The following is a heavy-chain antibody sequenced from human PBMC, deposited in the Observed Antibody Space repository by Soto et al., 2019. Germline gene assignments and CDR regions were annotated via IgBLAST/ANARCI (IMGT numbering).Heavy chain of an antibody. CDR3: VSDRGYGHASVPYS. CDR2: ISYDGGLQ. CDR1: GFTFSSYG. Sequence: QAQLVESEGGVVQPARSLRLSCAASGFTFSSYGMHWVRQAPGTGLEWVAVISYDGGLQHYADSVKGRFTISRDSSKNMVLLQMNSLRAEDTAVYYCVSDRGYGHASVPYSWGQGTLVSVSS. J-gene: IGHJ4*02. D-gene: IGHD5-18*01. V-gene: IGHV3-30*03.